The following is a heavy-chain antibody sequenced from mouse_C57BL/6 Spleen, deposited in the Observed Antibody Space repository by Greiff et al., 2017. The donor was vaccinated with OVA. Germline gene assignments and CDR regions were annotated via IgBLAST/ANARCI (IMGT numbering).Heavy chain of an antibody. J-gene: IGHJ2*01. CDR2: IYPGSGNT. CDR3: ARAGTGLFDY. D-gene: IGHD4-1*01. CDR1: GYSFTSYY. V-gene: IGHV1-66*01. Sequence: QVQLQQSGPELVKPGASVKISCKASGYSFTSYYIHWVKQRPGQGLEWIGWIYPGSGNTKYNEKFKGKATLTADTSSSTAYMQLSSLTSEDSAVYYCARAGTGLFDYWGQGTTLTVSS.